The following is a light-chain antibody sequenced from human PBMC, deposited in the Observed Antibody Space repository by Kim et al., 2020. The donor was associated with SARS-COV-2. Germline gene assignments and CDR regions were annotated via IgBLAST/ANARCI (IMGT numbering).Light chain of an antibody. J-gene: IGLJ2*01. CDR3: HVWDRVSNHVV. CDR1: DIGRNS. CDR2: YNT. Sequence: RGKTATVTCGGNDIGRNSVHWYQEKPGQAPVMVIYYNTDRPSGIPERVSGSNSVDTATLTINRVEVGNEAHYDCHVWDRVSNHVVFGGGTELTVL. V-gene: IGLV3-21*04.